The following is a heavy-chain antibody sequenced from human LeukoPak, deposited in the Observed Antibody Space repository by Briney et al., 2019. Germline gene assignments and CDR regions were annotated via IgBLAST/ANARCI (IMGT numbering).Heavy chain of an antibody. J-gene: IGHJ4*02. CDR2: ISGSGGST. D-gene: IGHD3-3*01. CDR1: GGTFSSYA. V-gene: IGHV3-23*01. Sequence: ASVKVSCKASGGTFSSYAMSWVRQAPGKGLEWVSAISGSGGSTYYADSVKGRFTISRDNSKNTLYLQMNSLRAEDTAVYYCASQYTLWSGLTAELFSHYFDYWGQGTLVTVSS. CDR3: ASQYTLWSGLTAELFSHYFDY.